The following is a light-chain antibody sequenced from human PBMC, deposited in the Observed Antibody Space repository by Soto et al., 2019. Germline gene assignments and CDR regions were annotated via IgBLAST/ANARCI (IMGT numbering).Light chain of an antibody. Sequence: EIVLTQSPGTLSLSPGERATLSCRASQSVSNSYIAWYQKKPGQAPRLLIHEASSRATGIPDRFSGSGSGTDFTHTISRLDPEDFALYYCQQYGSSLWTFGHGTKVDIK. CDR3: QQYGSSLWT. J-gene: IGKJ1*01. CDR2: EAS. CDR1: QSVSNSY. V-gene: IGKV3-20*01.